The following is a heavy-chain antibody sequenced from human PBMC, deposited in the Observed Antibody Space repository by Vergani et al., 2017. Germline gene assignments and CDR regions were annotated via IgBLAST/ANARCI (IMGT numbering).Heavy chain of an antibody. J-gene: IGHJ4*02. CDR1: GGSISSSSYY. CDR2: IYYSGST. V-gene: IGHV4-39*07. D-gene: IGHD6-19*01. CDR3: AVSLAVAGTRGDY. Sequence: QLQLQESGPGLVKPSETLSLTCTVSGGSISSSSYYWGWIRQPPGKGLEWIGSIYYSGSTYYNPSLKSRVTISVDTSKNQFSLKLSSVTAADTAVYYCAVSLAVAGTRGDYWGQGTLVTVSS.